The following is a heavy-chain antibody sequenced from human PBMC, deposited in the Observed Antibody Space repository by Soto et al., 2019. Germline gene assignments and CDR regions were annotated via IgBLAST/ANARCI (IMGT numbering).Heavy chain of an antibody. CDR2: ISGSGGST. V-gene: IGHV3-23*01. J-gene: IGHJ3*02. CDR1: GFTFSSYT. CDR3: AKAGGGTTGAFDI. D-gene: IGHD1-1*01. Sequence: GGSLRLSCAASGFTFSSYTMSWVRQAPGKGLEWVSAISGSGGSTYYADSVKGRFTISRDNSKNTLYLQMNSLRAEDTAVYDCAKAGGGTTGAFDIWGQGTMVTVSS.